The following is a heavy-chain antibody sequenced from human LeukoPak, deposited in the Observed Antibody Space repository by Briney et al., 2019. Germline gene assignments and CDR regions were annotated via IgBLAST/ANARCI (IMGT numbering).Heavy chain of an antibody. J-gene: IGHJ6*02. CDR2: ISYDGSNK. V-gene: IGHV3-30*18. CDR1: GFTFSSYG. Sequence: GGSLRLSCAASGFTFSSYGMHWVRQAPGKGLEWVAVISYDGSNKYYADSVKGRFTISGDNSKNTLYLQMNSLRAEDTAVYYCAKTLRGMDVWGQGTTVTVSS. CDR3: AKTLRGMDV.